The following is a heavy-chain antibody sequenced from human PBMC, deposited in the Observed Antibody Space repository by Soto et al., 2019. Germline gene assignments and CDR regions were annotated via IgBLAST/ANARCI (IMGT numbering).Heavy chain of an antibody. CDR3: ARGARLTYYDILTGYYSLYYYYYGMDV. D-gene: IGHD3-9*01. V-gene: IGHV1-69*06. Sequence: GASVKVSCKASGGTFSSYAISWVRQAPGQGLEWMGGIIPIFGTANYAQKFQGRVTITADKSTSTAYMELSSLRSEDTAVYYCARGARLTYYDILTGYYSLYYYYYGMDVWGQGTTVTVSS. CDR1: GGTFSSYA. J-gene: IGHJ6*02. CDR2: IIPIFGTA.